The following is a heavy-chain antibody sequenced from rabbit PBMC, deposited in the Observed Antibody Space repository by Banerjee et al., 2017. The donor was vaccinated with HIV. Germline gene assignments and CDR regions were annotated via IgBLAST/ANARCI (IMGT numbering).Heavy chain of an antibody. V-gene: IGHV1S40*01. CDR2: IYSGSGGST. Sequence: QSLEESGGDLVKPGASLTLTCTASGFTLSNYWMCWVRQAPGKGLEWIACIYSGSGGSTYYASWAKGRFTISKTSSTTVTLQMTSLTAADTATYFCAREFGMGLDLWGPGTLVTVS. CDR1: GFTLSNYW. CDR3: AREFGMGLDL. J-gene: IGHJ3*01. D-gene: IGHD5-1*01.